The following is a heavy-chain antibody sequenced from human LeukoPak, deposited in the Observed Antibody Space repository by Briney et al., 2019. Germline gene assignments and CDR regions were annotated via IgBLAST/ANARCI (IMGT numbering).Heavy chain of an antibody. D-gene: IGHD1-26*01. Sequence: ETLSLTCTVYGGSISNYYWNWIRQPPGKGLEWVANIKADGSEKYYVDSVKGRFTISRDDAKRTVDLQMDNLRAEDTAIYYCAYRNNFEYWGQGALVTVSS. J-gene: IGHJ4*02. V-gene: IGHV3-7*05. CDR1: GGSISNYY. CDR2: IKADGSEK. CDR3: AYRNNFEY.